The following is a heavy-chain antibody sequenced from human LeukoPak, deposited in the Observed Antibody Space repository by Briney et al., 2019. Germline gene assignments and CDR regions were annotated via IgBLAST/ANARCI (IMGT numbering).Heavy chain of an antibody. CDR2: IDPSDSYT. CDR3: ATTTRSYPIAAAGMGTTFGY. V-gene: IGHV5-10-1*01. Sequence: GESLRISCKGSGYSFTSYWISWVRQMPGKGLEWMGRIDPSDSYTNYSPSFQGHVTISADKSISTAYLQWSSLKASDTAMYYCATTTRSYPIAAAGMGTTFGYWGQGTLVTVSS. J-gene: IGHJ4*02. CDR1: GYSFTSYW. D-gene: IGHD6-13*01.